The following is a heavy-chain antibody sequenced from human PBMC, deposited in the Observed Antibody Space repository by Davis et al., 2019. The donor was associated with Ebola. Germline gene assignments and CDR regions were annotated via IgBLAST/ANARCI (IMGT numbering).Heavy chain of an antibody. J-gene: IGHJ4*02. V-gene: IGHV4-39*07. CDR3: ASGYGDYGPEYFDY. D-gene: IGHD4-17*01. Sequence: MPSETLSLTCTVSGGSISSSSYYWGWIRQPPGKGLEWIGSIYYSGNTYYNPSLKSRVTISVDTSKNQFSLKVSSVTATDTAVYYCASGYGDYGPEYFDYWGQGTLVTVSS. CDR2: IYYSGNT. CDR1: GGSISSSSYY.